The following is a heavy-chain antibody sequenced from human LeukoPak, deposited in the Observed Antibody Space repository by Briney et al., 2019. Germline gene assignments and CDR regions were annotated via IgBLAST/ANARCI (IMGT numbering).Heavy chain of an antibody. CDR3: ARGLTIFGVVNDAFDF. CDR2: INSDGSST. D-gene: IGHD3-3*01. J-gene: IGHJ3*01. Sequence: GGSLRLSCAASGFTFSNYWMHWVRQAPGKGLVWVSLINSDGSSTIYADSVKGRFTFSRDNAKNKLYLQMNSLRAEDTAVYYCARGLTIFGVVNDAFDFWGQGTMVTVSS. V-gene: IGHV3-74*01. CDR1: GFTFSNYW.